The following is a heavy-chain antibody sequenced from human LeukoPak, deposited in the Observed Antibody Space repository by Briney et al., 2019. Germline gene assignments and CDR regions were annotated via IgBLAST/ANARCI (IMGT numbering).Heavy chain of an antibody. CDR3: ASAGFYYDSRKVGATPYFDY. Sequence: GGSLRLSCAASGFTFSSYGMSWVRQAPGKGLEWVSAISGSGGSTYYADSVKGRFTISRDNSKNTLYLQMNSLRAEDTAVYYCASAGFYYDSRKVGATPYFDYWGQGTLVTVSS. D-gene: IGHD3-22*01. J-gene: IGHJ4*02. CDR1: GFTFSSYG. V-gene: IGHV3-23*01. CDR2: ISGSGGST.